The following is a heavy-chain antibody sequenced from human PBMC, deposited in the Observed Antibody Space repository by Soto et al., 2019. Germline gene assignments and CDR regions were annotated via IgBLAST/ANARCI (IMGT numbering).Heavy chain of an antibody. J-gene: IGHJ4*02. Sequence: EVQLVESGGGLVQPGGSLRLSCAASGFTFSSYEMNWVRQAPGKGLEGVSYISSSGSTIYYADSVKGRFTISRDNAKNSLYLQMNSLRAEDTAVYYCARLSVGGLGSFDYWGQGTLVTVSS. CDR1: GFTFSSYE. V-gene: IGHV3-48*03. CDR3: ARLSVGGLGSFDY. CDR2: ISSSGSTI. D-gene: IGHD3-10*01.